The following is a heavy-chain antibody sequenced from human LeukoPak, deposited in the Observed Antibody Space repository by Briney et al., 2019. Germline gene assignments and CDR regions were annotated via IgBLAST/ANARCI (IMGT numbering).Heavy chain of an antibody. CDR3: ARSYRSSWGAFDI. J-gene: IGHJ3*02. CDR1: GDTFTTYW. D-gene: IGHD6-13*01. Sequence: GESLKISCKGSGDTFTTYWIGWVRQMPGKGLEWMGIIYPDDSDTRYSPSFQGQVTISADKSISTAYLQWSSLKASDTAMYYCARSYRSSWGAFDIWGQGTMVTVSS. CDR2: IYPDDSDT. V-gene: IGHV5-51*01.